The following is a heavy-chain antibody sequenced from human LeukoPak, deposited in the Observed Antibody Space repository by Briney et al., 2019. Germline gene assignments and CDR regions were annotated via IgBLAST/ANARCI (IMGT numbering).Heavy chain of an antibody. J-gene: IGHJ4*02. Sequence: PGGSLRLSYAASGFTFSDYYMSWIRQPPGKGLEWVSYISSSGSTIYYADSVKGRFTISRDNAKNSLYLQMNSLRAEDTAVYYCARDFYYYDSSGYLHWGQGTLVTVSS. CDR1: GFTFSDYY. V-gene: IGHV3-11*01. CDR2: ISSSGSTI. D-gene: IGHD3-22*01. CDR3: ARDFYYYDSSGYLH.